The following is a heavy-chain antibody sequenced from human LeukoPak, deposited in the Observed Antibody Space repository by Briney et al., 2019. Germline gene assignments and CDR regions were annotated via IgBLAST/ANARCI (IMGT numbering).Heavy chain of an antibody. CDR2: ISGDGDST. J-gene: IGHJ2*01. V-gene: IGHV3-43*02. D-gene: IGHD6-13*01. Sequence: PGGSLRLSCAAPGFTFDDYAMHWVRQAPGKGLEWVSLISGDGDSTYYADSVKGRFTISRDNSKNSLYLQMNSLRTEDTALYYCAKDRVAAAGLYWYFDLWGRGTLVTVSS. CDR3: AKDRVAAAGLYWYFDL. CDR1: GFTFDDYA.